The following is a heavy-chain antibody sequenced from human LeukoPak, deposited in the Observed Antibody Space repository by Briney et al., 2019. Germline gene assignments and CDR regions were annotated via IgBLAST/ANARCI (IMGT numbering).Heavy chain of an antibody. CDR3: ARERGYCSGGSCNDAFDI. V-gene: IGHV3-33*01. CDR2: IWYDGSNK. Sequence: GGALRLSCAASGFTFSSYGMHWVRQAPGKGLEWVAVIWYDGSNKYYADSVKGRFTISRDNSKNTLYLQMNSLRAEDTAVYYCARERGYCSGGSCNDAFDIWGQGTMATVSS. CDR1: GFTFSSYG. J-gene: IGHJ3*02. D-gene: IGHD2-15*01.